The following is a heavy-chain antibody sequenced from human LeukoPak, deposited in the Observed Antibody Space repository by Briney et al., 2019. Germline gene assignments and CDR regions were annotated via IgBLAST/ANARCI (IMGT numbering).Heavy chain of an antibody. CDR3: ARDFYYYASGKAFDY. CDR2: IKQDGREK. J-gene: IGHJ4*02. Sequence: GGSLTLSCAASKFTFSSNWMSWVRQAPGKWLEWVANIKQDGREKYHMNSVEGRFTISRDNAKNSLYLQMNSLRAEDTAVYYCARDFYYYASGKAFDYWGQGTLVTVSS. V-gene: IGHV3-7*01. CDR1: KFTFSSNW. D-gene: IGHD3-10*01.